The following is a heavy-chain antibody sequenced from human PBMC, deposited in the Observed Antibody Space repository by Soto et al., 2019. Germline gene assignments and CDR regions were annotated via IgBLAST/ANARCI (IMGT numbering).Heavy chain of an antibody. V-gene: IGHV3-23*04. CDR1: GFTFSSYA. Sequence: EVQLVESGGGLVQPGGSLRLSCAASGFTFSSYAMSWVRQAPGKGLEWVSAISGSGGSTYYADSVKGRFTISRDNSKNTLYLQMNSLRAEDTAVYYCAKSLSDYDILTGYYSTLFDYWGQGTLVTVSS. CDR3: AKSLSDYDILTGYYSTLFDY. D-gene: IGHD3-9*01. CDR2: ISGSGGST. J-gene: IGHJ4*02.